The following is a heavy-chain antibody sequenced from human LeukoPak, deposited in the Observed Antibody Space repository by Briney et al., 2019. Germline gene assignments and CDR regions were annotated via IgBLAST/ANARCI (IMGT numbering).Heavy chain of an antibody. V-gene: IGHV3-23*01. Sequence: GGSLRLSCAASGFTFSSYAMSWVRQAPGKGLEWVSAISGSGGSTYYADSVKGRFTISRDNSKNTLYLQMNSLRAEDTAVYYCATSFSSGYNRDWGQGTLVTVSS. CDR1: GFTFSSYA. CDR3: ATSFSSGYNRD. J-gene: IGHJ4*02. D-gene: IGHD3-22*01. CDR2: ISGSGGST.